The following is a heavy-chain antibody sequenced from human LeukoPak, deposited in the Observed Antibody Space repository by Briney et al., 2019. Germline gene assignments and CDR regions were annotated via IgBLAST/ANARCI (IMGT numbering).Heavy chain of an antibody. D-gene: IGHD3-3*01. Sequence: ASVKVSCKASGYTFTRYYMHWVRQAPGQGLEWMGWINPNSGGTNYAQKFQGRVTMTRDTSISTAYMELSRLRSDDTAVYYCARHSVYDFWSGYRWGQGTLVTVSS. CDR1: GYTFTRYY. V-gene: IGHV1-2*02. CDR3: ARHSVYDFWSGYR. CDR2: INPNSGGT. J-gene: IGHJ4*02.